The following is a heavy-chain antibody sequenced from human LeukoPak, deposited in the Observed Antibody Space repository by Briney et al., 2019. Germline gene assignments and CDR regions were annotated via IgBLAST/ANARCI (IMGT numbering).Heavy chain of an antibody. CDR2: ISSSSSYI. CDR3: ARDLTYYYDSSAIDY. Sequence: GGSLRLSCAASGFTFSSYSMNWVRQAPGKGLEWASSISSSSSYIYYADSVKGRFTISRDNAKNSLYLQMNSLRAEDTAVYYCARDLTYYYDSSAIDYWGQGTLVTVSS. CDR1: GFTFSSYS. V-gene: IGHV3-21*01. D-gene: IGHD3-22*01. J-gene: IGHJ4*02.